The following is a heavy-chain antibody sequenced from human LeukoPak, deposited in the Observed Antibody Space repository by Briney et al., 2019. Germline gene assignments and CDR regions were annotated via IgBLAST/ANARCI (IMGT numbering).Heavy chain of an antibody. V-gene: IGHV4-34*01. J-gene: IGHJ5*02. CDR2: INPSGST. CDR3: AGEPGYCSGGRCYGGWLDP. Sequence: PSETLSLTCAVYGGSFSGYYWSWIRQPPGKGLEWIGEINPSGSTDYNPSLKSRVTISVDTSKDQLSLKLSSVTAADTAVYYCAGEPGYCSGGRCYGGWLDPWGQGTLVTVSS. CDR1: GGSFSGYY. D-gene: IGHD2-15*01.